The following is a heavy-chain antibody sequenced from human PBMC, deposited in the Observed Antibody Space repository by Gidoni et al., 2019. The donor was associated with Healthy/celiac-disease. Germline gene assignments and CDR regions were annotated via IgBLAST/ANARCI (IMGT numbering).Heavy chain of an antibody. J-gene: IGHJ6*02. CDR1: GYTFTGYY. D-gene: IGHD2-15*01. CDR3: ARDRGEVVVAATPLDYYYYGMDV. Sequence: QVQLVQSGAEVKKPGASVKVSCKASGYTFTGYYMHWVRQAPGQGLEWMGWINPNSGGTNYAQKFQGWVTMTRDTSISTAYMELSRLRSDDTAVYYCARDRGEVVVAATPLDYYYYGMDVWGQGTTVTVSS. V-gene: IGHV1-2*04. CDR2: INPNSGGT.